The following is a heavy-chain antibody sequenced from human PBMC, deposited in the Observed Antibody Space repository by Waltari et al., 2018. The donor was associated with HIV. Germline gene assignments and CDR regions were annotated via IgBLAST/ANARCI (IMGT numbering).Heavy chain of an antibody. V-gene: IGHV3-9*01. CDR1: GFTFDDYA. CDR3: AKDLAPYGSHGWSLDY. Sequence: EVQLVESGGGLVQPGRSLRLSCAASGFTFDDYAMHWVRQAPGKSLGWVSGISWNSGSIGYADSVKGRFTISRDNAKNSLYLQMNSLRAEDTALYYCAKDLAPYGSHGWSLDYWGQGTLVTVSS. D-gene: IGHD6-19*01. CDR2: ISWNSGSI. J-gene: IGHJ4*02.